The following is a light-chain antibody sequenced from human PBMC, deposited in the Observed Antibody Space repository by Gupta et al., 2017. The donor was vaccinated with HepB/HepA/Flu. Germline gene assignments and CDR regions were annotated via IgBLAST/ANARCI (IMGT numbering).Light chain of an antibody. CDR1: ISDVGVYDY. Sequence: QSALTQPASVSGSPGQSITISCTGTISDVGVYDYVSWYQQHPGKAPKLMIYDVSNRPSVVSHRFSGSKSGNTASLTISGLQTEDEADYYCSSYTSSSSLVFGGGTKLTVL. CDR3: SSYTSSSSLV. J-gene: IGLJ2*01. V-gene: IGLV2-14*03. CDR2: DVS.